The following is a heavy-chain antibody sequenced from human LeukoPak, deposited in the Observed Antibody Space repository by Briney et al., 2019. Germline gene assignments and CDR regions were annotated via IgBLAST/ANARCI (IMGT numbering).Heavy chain of an antibody. J-gene: IGHJ6*02. CDR3: ARDQGLTAPPPYGLDV. V-gene: IGHV1-69*04. CDR1: GGTSSTSA. CDR2: IIPVLNIT. Sequence: GASVQVSCKTSGGTSSTSAITWVRQAPGQGLEWMGRIIPVLNITTYEERFQGRVTITADTSTSTVYMELSSLRSEETAVYYCARDQGLTAPPPYGLDVWGQGTTVIVSS. D-gene: IGHD5-18*01.